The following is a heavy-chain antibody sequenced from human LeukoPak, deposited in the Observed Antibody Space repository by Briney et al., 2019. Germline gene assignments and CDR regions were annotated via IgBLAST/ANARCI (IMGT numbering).Heavy chain of an antibody. Sequence: GSLRLSCAASGFTFSSYAMSWVRQAPGKGLEWVSAISGSGGSTYYADSVKGRFTISRDNAKNSLYLQMSSLRAEDTAIYYCARALYNRGWYPDYFDSWGQGTLVTVSA. CDR1: GFTFSSYA. CDR2: ISGSGGST. V-gene: IGHV3-23*01. J-gene: IGHJ4*02. D-gene: IGHD6-19*01. CDR3: ARALYNRGWYPDYFDS.